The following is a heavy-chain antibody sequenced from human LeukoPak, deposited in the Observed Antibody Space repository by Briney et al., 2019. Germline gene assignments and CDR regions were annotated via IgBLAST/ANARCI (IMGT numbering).Heavy chain of an antibody. CDR2: ISTSGSI. CDR1: RGSISGSIRSYY. CDR3: ARIPLGYSGAYYFDS. V-gene: IGHV4-4*09. J-gene: IGHJ4*02. D-gene: IGHD5-12*01. Sequence: PETLSLTCTVSRGSISGSIRSYYWSWLRQPPGKGLEWIGYISTSGSINDNPSLRSRLTISLDTSKNQFFLNLSSVTAADTAVYYCARIPLGYSGAYYFDSWGQGTLVTVS.